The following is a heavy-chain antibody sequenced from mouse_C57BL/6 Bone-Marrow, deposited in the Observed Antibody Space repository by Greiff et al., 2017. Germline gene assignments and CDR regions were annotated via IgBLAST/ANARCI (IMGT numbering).Heavy chain of an antibody. CDR2: IDPENGDT. V-gene: IGHV14-4*01. D-gene: IGHD1-1*01. Sequence: EVQLQQSGAELVRPGASVKLSCTASGFNIKDDYMHWVKQRPEQGLEWIGWIDPENGDTEYASKFQGKAPITADTSSNTAYLQLSSLTSEDTAVYYCGYGNAMDYWGQGTSVTVSS. CDR3: GYGNAMDY. CDR1: GFNIKDDY. J-gene: IGHJ4*01.